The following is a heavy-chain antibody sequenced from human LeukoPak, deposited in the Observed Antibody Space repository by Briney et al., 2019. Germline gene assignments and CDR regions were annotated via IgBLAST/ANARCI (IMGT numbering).Heavy chain of an antibody. V-gene: IGHV1-46*01. CDR3: ARKSTLPRYCSGGSCFYAPGRYYFDY. D-gene: IGHD2-15*01. CDR2: INPSGGST. CDR1: GYTFTSYY. Sequence: ASVKVSCKASGYTFTSYYMHWVRQAPGQGLEWMGIINPSGGSTRYAQKFQGRFTMTRDTSTSTVYMELSSVTAADTAVYYCARKSTLPRYCSGGSCFYAPGRYYFDYWGQGTLVTVSS. J-gene: IGHJ4*02.